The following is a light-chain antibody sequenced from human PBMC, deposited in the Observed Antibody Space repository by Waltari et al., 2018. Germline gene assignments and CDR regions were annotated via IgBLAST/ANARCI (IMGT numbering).Light chain of an antibody. CDR1: SNDVGFSNS. CDR2: DFS. Sequence: QSALTQPASVSGSPGQSVTISCTGTSNDVGFSNSVSWYQDHPGQGPKVIIYDFSDRPSGVSARFSGSKSGNTASLTISGLQAEDEADYYCSSESSDKVVLFGGGTKVTVL. CDR3: SSESSDKVVL. J-gene: IGLJ3*02. V-gene: IGLV2-14*03.